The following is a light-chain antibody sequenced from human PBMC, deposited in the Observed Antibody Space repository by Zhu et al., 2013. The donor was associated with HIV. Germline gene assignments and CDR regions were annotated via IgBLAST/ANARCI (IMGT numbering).Light chain of an antibody. V-gene: IGKV1-33*01. CDR2: QAN. Sequence: DIQMTQSPSSLSASVGDRVTITCQASQDIFIYLNWYQQIPGKAPKVLIKQANNLEAGVPSRFSGHGSGTDFTFTISSLQPEDIGTYYCQQYDTLFTFGPGTKVNI. CDR1: QDIFIY. CDR3: QQYDTLFT. J-gene: IGKJ3*01.